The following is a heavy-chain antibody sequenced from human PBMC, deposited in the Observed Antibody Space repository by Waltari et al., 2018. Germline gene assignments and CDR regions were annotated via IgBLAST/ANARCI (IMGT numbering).Heavy chain of an antibody. CDR3: ARGGSSCPDY. V-gene: IGHV4-59*11. CDR2: IYYSGRT. D-gene: IGHD6-13*01. Sequence: QVQLQESGPGLVKPSETLSLTCTVSGGSISSHYWSWIRQPPGKGLEWIGYIYYSGRTNYNPSRKSRVTISVDTSKNQFSLKLSSVTAADTAVYYCARGGSSCPDYWGQGTLVTVSS. J-gene: IGHJ4*02. CDR1: GGSISSHY.